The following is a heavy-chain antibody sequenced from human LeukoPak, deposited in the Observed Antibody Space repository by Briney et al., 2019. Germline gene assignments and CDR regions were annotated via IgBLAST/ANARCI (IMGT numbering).Heavy chain of an antibody. D-gene: IGHD6-6*01. V-gene: IGHV3-48*04. CDR3: ARVIAARPDFYYYYYMDV. CDR1: GFTFSSYS. J-gene: IGHJ6*03. Sequence: GGSLRLSCAASGFTFSSYSMNWVRQAPGKGLEWVSYISSSSSTIYYADSVKGRFTISRDNAKNSLYLQMNSLRAEDTAVYYCARVIAARPDFYYYYYMDVWGKGTTVTVS. CDR2: ISSSSSTI.